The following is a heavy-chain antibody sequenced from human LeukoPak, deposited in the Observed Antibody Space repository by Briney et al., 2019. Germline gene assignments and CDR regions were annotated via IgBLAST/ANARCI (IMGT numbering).Heavy chain of an antibody. CDR3: ARASDILTGLDAFDI. V-gene: IGHV1-2*02. D-gene: IGHD3-9*01. CDR2: INLNSGGT. Sequence: ASLKVSCKASGYTFTGYYMHWGRQAPGQGLEWMGWINLNSGGTNYAQNFQGRVTMTTDTSTSTAYMELRSLRSDDTAVYYCARASDILTGLDAFDIWGQGTMVTVSS. J-gene: IGHJ3*02. CDR1: GYTFTGYY.